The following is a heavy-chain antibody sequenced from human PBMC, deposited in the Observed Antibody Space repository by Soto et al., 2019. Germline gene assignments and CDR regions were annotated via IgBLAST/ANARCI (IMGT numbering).Heavy chain of an antibody. Sequence: SETLSLTCTVSGGSISSGGYYWSWIRQPPGKGLEWIGYIYYSGSTNYNPSLKSRVTISVDTSKNQFSLKLSSVTAADTAVYYCARSGSSPFDYWGQGTLVTVSS. CDR2: IYYSGST. J-gene: IGHJ4*02. V-gene: IGHV4-61*08. CDR1: GGSISSGGYY. CDR3: ARSGSSPFDY. D-gene: IGHD6-6*01.